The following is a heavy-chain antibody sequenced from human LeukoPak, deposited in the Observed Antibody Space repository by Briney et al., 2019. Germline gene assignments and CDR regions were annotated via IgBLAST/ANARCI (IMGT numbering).Heavy chain of an antibody. J-gene: IGHJ3*02. D-gene: IGHD1-26*01. Sequence: SETLSLTCTVSGGSISSYYWSWIRQPPGKGLEWIGYIYYSGSTNYNPSLKSRVTISVDTSKNQFSLKLSSVTAADTAVYYCASEGPIVGATEGGDAFDIWGQGTMVTVSS. CDR3: ASEGPIVGATEGGDAFDI. V-gene: IGHV4-59*01. CDR1: GGSISSYY. CDR2: IYYSGST.